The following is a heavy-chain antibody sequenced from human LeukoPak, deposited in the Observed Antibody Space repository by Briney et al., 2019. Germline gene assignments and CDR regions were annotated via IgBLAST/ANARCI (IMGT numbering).Heavy chain of an antibody. Sequence: SETLSLTCTVSGGSISSYYWSWIRQPPGKGLEWIGYIHYSGSTNNNPSLKSRVTISLDTSKNQFSLKLSSVTAADTAVYYCARETVGSTGAFDPWGQGTPVTVSS. CDR2: IHYSGST. CDR1: GGSISSYY. J-gene: IGHJ5*02. D-gene: IGHD4-23*01. V-gene: IGHV4-59*01. CDR3: ARETVGSTGAFDP.